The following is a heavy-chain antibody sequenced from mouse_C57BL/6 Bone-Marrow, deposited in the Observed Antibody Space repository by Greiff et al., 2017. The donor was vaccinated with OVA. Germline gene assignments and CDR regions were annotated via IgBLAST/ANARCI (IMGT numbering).Heavy chain of an antibody. CDR1: GYTFTSYG. D-gene: IGHD2-1*01. Sequence: QVHVKQSGAELARPGASVKLSCKASGYTFTSYGISWVKQRTGQGLEWIGEIYPRSGNTYYNEKFKGKATLTADKSSSTAYMELRSLTSEDSAVYFCARRYYGTRGFAYWGQGTLVTVSA. J-gene: IGHJ3*01. V-gene: IGHV1-81*01. CDR3: ARRYYGTRGFAY. CDR2: IYPRSGNT.